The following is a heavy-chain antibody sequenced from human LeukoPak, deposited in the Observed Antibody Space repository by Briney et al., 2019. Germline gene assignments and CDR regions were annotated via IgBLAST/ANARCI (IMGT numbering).Heavy chain of an antibody. D-gene: IGHD3-3*01. CDR1: GFTFSSYW. Sequence: GGSLRLSCAASGFTFSSYWMSWVRQAPGKGLEWVANIRQDGSVQNYVDSVKGRFTISRDNPKNSVYLQMSSLRAEGTAVYYCARDSRFLEWLTWNNWFDPWGQGTLVTVSS. CDR2: IRQDGSVQ. J-gene: IGHJ5*02. CDR3: ARDSRFLEWLTWNNWFDP. V-gene: IGHV3-7*01.